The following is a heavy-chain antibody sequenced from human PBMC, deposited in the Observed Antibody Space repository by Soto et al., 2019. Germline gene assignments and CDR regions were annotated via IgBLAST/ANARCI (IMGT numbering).Heavy chain of an antibody. CDR1: GGSISSGGYY. V-gene: IGHV4-31*03. D-gene: IGHD2-2*02. CDR3: ASEPAAINPGAFDI. CDR2: TYYSGSA. J-gene: IGHJ3*02. Sequence: QVQLQESGPGLVKPSQTLSLPCTFSGGSISSGGYYWSWIRQHPGKGLEWIGYTYYSGSAYYNLPLKSRVTISVDTSKNQFSLKLSSVTAAATAVYYCASEPAAINPGAFDIWGQGTMVTVSS.